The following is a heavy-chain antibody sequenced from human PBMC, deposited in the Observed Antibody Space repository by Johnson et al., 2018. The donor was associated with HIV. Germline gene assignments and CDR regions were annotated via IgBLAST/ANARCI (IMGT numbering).Heavy chain of an antibody. Sequence: QVQLVESGGGVVQPGRSLRLSCAASGFTFSSSAMHWVRQAPGKGLEWVAVISYDGSNKYYADSVKGRFTISRDNSKNTLYLQMNSLRAEDTAVYYCARDWNNWNYGVPDAFDIWGQGTMVTVSS. CDR3: ARDWNNWNYGVPDAFDI. CDR1: GFTFSSSA. D-gene: IGHD1-7*01. J-gene: IGHJ3*02. V-gene: IGHV3-30*04. CDR2: ISYDGSNK.